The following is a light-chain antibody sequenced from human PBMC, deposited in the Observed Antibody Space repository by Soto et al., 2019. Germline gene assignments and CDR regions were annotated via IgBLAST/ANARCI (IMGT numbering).Light chain of an antibody. V-gene: IGKV3-20*01. CDR1: QSVSRSY. Sequence: EIELTQSPGTLSLSPGERATISCRASQSVSRSYLAWYQQKPGQAPRLLIYAASSRAAGLPDRFSGSGSGTDFTLTISRLEPEDFAVYYCQQYGSTPLTFGGGTKVEIE. J-gene: IGKJ4*01. CDR3: QQYGSTPLT. CDR2: AAS.